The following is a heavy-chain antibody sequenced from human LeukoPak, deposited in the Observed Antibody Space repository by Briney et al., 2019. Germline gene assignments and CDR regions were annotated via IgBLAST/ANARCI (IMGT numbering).Heavy chain of an antibody. J-gene: IGHJ4*02. Sequence: GGSLRLSCAASGFTFSSYAMSWVRQAPGKGLEWVSSVTESGGGTYYAASVKGRFTISRDNSKNTLYLQMNSLRAEDTAVYYCAKGQFNDDDILSGYDPFDYWGQGTLVTVSS. D-gene: IGHD3-9*01. CDR2: VTESGGGT. V-gene: IGHV3-23*01. CDR3: AKGQFNDDDILSGYDPFDY. CDR1: GFTFSSYA.